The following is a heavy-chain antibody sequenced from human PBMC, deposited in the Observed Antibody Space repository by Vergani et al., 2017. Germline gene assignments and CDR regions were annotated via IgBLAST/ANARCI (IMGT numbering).Heavy chain of an antibody. CDR3: AELYGDDGYSPF. CDR2: IRYDGSNT. CDR1: GFTFSNYG. Sequence: QVQLVESGGGVVQPGGSLRLSCGASGFTFSNYGMHWVRQAPGKGLEWVTFIRYDGSNTYYADSVKGRFTISRDNSKNTLYLQMNSLRAEDTAVYYCAELYGDDGYSPFWGQGTLVTVSS. D-gene: IGHD5-18*01. V-gene: IGHV3-30*02. J-gene: IGHJ4*02.